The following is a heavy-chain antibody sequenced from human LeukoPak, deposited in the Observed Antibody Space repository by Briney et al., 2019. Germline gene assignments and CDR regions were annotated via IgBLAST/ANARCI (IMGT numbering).Heavy chain of an antibody. J-gene: IGHJ4*02. CDR1: GFTFSDYY. V-gene: IGHV3-11*01. CDR2: ISGSGSHI. CDR3: ARVGTTAAAGTGDY. Sequence: GGSLRLSCAASGFTFSDYYMSWIRQAPGKGLEWVSYISGSGSHISYADSVKGRFTVSRDNAKNSMYLQMNSPRAEDSAVFYCARVGTTAAAGTGDYWGQGTLVTVSS. D-gene: IGHD6-13*01.